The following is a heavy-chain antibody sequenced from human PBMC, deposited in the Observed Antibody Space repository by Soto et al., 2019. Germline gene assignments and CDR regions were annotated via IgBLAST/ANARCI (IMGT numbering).Heavy chain of an antibody. J-gene: IGHJ4*02. CDR1: GFTFSSYA. CDR2: ISGSGGST. D-gene: IGHD2-2*01. V-gene: IGHV3-23*01. Sequence: GGSLRLSCAASGFTFSSYAMSWVRQAPGKGLEWVSAISGSGGSTYYADSVKGRFTISRDNSKNTLYLQMNSLRAEDTAVYYCAKIRLSVVVPAAEFDYWGQGTLVTVSS. CDR3: AKIRLSVVVPAAEFDY.